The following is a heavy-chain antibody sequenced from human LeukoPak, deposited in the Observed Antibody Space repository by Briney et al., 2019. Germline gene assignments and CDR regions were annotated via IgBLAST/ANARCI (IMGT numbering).Heavy chain of an antibody. CDR1: GGTFSSYT. J-gene: IGHJ6*03. Sequence: SVKVSCKASGGTFSSYTISWVRQAPGQGLEWMGRIIPILGIANYAQKFQGRVTITADKSTSTAFMELSSLRSEDTAVYYCARATGAASSLYMDVWGKGTTVTVSS. CDR3: ARATGAASSLYMDV. D-gene: IGHD1-14*01. CDR2: IIPILGIA. V-gene: IGHV1-69*02.